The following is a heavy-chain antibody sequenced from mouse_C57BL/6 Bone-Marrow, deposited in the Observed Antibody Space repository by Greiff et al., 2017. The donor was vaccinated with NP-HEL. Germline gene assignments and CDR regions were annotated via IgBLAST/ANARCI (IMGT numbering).Heavy chain of an antibody. Sequence: QVQLQQSGPELVKPGASVKISCKASGYSFTSYYLHWVKQRPGQGLEWIGWIYPGSGNTKYNEKFKGKATLTADTSSSTAYMQLSSLTSEDSAVYNCARWGTTVVDWYFDVWGTGTTVTVSS. J-gene: IGHJ1*03. CDR2: IYPGSGNT. CDR1: GYSFTSYY. CDR3: ARWGTTVVDWYFDV. D-gene: IGHD1-1*01. V-gene: IGHV1-66*01.